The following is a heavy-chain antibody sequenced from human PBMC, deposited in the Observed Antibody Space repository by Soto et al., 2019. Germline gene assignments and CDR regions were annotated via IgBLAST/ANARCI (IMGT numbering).Heavy chain of an antibody. Sequence: GGSLRLSCAASGFTFSSYAMSWVRQAPGKGLEWVSAISGSGGSTYYADSVKGRFTISRDNSKNTLYLQMNSLRAEDTAVYYCAKDGPPLDIVVVPAAVGYYYYMDVWGKGTTVTVSS. CDR2: ISGSGGST. D-gene: IGHD2-2*01. V-gene: IGHV3-23*01. CDR3: AKDGPPLDIVVVPAAVGYYYYMDV. CDR1: GFTFSSYA. J-gene: IGHJ6*03.